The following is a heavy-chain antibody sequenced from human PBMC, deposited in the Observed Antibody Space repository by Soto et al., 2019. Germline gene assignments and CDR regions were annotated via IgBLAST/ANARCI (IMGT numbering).Heavy chain of an antibody. CDR1: GYTFTSYA. D-gene: IGHD2-2*01. J-gene: IGHJ6*02. CDR2: INAGNGNT. CDR3: ARVGVVVPAASYYYYYGMDV. V-gene: IGHV1-3*01. Sequence: ASVKVSCKASGYTFTSYAMHWVRQAPGQRLEWMGWINAGNGNTKYSQKFQGRVTITRDTSASTAYMELSSLRSEDTAVYYCARVGVVVPAASYYYYYGMDVWGHGTTVTVSS.